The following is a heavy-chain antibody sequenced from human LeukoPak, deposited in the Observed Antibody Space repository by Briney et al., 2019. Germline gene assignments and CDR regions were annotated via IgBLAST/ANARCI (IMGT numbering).Heavy chain of an antibody. D-gene: IGHD3-10*01. CDR1: GFTFSSYE. Sequence: GGSLRLSCAASGFTFSSYEMNWVRQAPGKGLEWVSYISSSGSTIYHADSVKGRFTISRDNAKNSLYLQMNSLRAEDTAVYYCARGLGSGRHAFDIWGQGTMVTVSS. CDR2: ISSSGSTI. V-gene: IGHV3-48*03. CDR3: ARGLGSGRHAFDI. J-gene: IGHJ3*02.